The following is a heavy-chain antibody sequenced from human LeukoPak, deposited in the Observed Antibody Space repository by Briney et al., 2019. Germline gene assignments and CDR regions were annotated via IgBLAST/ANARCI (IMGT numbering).Heavy chain of an antibody. CDR1: GYTFSSHY. J-gene: IGHJ4*02. CDR2: INPSGGST. CDR3: AGAVMMHGEAIPAH. D-gene: IGHD3-16*01. V-gene: IGHV1-46*01. Sequence: ASVKVSSTASGYTFSSHYVHWVRQAPGQGLEWMGIINPSGGSTSYAQRFQGRVTMTRDKSTSTIYMELKSVRSEDTAVYYCAGAVMMHGEAIPAHWGQGTPVTVSS.